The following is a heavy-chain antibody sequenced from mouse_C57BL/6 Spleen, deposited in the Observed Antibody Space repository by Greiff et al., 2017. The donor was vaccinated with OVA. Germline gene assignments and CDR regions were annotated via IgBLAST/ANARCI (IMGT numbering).Heavy chain of an antibody. CDR1: GYTFTSYW. CDR2: IHPNSGST. V-gene: IGHV1-64*01. Sequence: VQLQQPGAELVKPGASVKLSCKASGYTFTSYWMHWVKQRPGQGLEWIGMIHPNSGSTNYNEKFKSKATLTVDKSSSTAYMQLSSLTSEDSAVYYCARCEDGYPEGCLDWGQGTTLTVSS. J-gene: IGHJ2*01. D-gene: IGHD2-3*01. CDR3: ARCEDGYPEGCLD.